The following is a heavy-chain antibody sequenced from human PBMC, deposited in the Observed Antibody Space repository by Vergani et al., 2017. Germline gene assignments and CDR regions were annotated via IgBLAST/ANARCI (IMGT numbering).Heavy chain of an antibody. D-gene: IGHD2-21*01. Sequence: QVRLEESGPGLVKPSETLSLTCSVSGYSIGSGFYWAWTRQSPGEGLQWLTSIHNRGKTYHNPSLKSRVSVSLDTSKKRFSLNLTSVTATDTAVYYCATSQGDYWYFDLWGHGSLVTVSS. CDR2: IHNRGKT. CDR3: ATSQGDYWYFDL. V-gene: IGHV4-38-2*01. CDR1: GYSIGSGFY. J-gene: IGHJ2*01.